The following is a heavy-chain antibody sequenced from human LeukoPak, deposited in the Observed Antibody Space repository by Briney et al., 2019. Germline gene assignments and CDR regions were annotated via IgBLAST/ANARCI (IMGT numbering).Heavy chain of an antibody. CDR1: GFTFSSYE. V-gene: IGHV3-48*03. CDR2: ISSGGGTI. J-gene: IGHJ4*02. Sequence: PGGSLRLSCAASGFTFSSYEMNWARQAPGEGLEWVSYISSGGGTIYYADSVKGRFTISRDNAKNSLYLQMNSLRAEDAAVYYCARDLYSSTWYAFDYWGQGTLVTVSS. CDR3: ARDLYSSTWYAFDY. D-gene: IGHD6-13*01.